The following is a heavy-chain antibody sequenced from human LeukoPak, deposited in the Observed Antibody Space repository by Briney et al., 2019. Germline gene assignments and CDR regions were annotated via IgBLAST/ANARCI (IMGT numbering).Heavy chain of an antibody. D-gene: IGHD5-24*01. CDR1: GFSLCDYA. Sequence: PGGSLRLSCAASGFSLCDYAMTWVRHAPRKGLGWGSGISGSSGGTYYADSVKGRFTISRANSKQTVYLQMNSLGVEDTAVYYCAKVAEMATVIAWFDPWGQGTLVTVSS. CDR2: ISGSSGGT. V-gene: IGHV3-23*01. J-gene: IGHJ5*02. CDR3: AKVAEMATVIAWFDP.